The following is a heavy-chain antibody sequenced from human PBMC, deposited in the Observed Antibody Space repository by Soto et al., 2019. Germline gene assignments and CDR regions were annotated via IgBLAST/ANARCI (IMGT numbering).Heavy chain of an antibody. CDR2: IYNGGST. CDR3: ATGPSGDKVDS. D-gene: IGHD7-27*01. Sequence: QVPLPESGPGLLKPSQTPSLTRAVFGGLLRPVYFYLSLVPQLPDKGLEWIGHIYNGGSTYNNPSLTSRVTISVDTSRNQFSLQLTSVSAADTAVYYCATGPSGDKVDSWGQGILVAVSS. V-gene: IGHV4-30-4*01. CDR1: GGLLRPVYFY. J-gene: IGHJ4*02.